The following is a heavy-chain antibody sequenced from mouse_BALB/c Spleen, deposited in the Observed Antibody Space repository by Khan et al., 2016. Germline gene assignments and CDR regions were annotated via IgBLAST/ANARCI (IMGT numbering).Heavy chain of an antibody. CDR1: GFDFSRYW. D-gene: IGHD2-10*02. Sequence: EVKLLESGGGLVQPGGSLKLSCAASGFDFSRYWMSWVRQAPGKGLEWIGEINPDSSTINYTPSLKDKLIISRDNAKNTLYLQMSKVRSEDTALXYCARQYGNYVGYAMDYWGQGTSVTVSS. CDR3: ARQYGNYVGYAMDY. J-gene: IGHJ4*01. V-gene: IGHV4-1*02. CDR2: INPDSSTI.